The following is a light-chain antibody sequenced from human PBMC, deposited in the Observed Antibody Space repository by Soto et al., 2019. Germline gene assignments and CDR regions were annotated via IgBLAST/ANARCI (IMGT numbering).Light chain of an antibody. J-gene: IGLJ2*01. CDR1: NIGSKS. V-gene: IGLV3-21*04. CDR2: YDS. CDR3: QVWDSSSAAVV. Sequence: SYELTQPPSVSVAPGKTARIPCGGNNIGSKSVHWYQQKPGQAPVLVIYYDSDRPSGIPERFSGSNSGSTATLTISRVEAGDEADYYCQVWDSSSAAVVFGGGTKVTVL.